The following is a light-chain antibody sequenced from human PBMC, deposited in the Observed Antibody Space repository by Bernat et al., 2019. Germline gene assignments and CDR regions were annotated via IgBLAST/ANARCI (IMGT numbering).Light chain of an antibody. CDR3: SSYACNSHVV. CDR2: EVT. V-gene: IGLV2-8*01. Sequence: QSALTQPPSASGSPGQSVTISCTGTSSDIGGYNHVSWYQQHPGKAPKLAIHEVTKWPSGVPDRFSGSKSGNTASLTVFGLQAEGEADYYCSSYACNSHVVFGGGTTLTVL. CDR1: SSDIGGYNH. J-gene: IGLJ2*01.